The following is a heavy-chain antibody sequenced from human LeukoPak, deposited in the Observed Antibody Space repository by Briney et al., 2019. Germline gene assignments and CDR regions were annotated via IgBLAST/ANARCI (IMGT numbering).Heavy chain of an antibody. CDR3: AKDAGDSPHYYYYYGMDV. Sequence: GGSLRLSCEASGFPFGDYAMHWVRQVPGKGLEWVSGISWNSGSSGYVDSVKGRFTVSRDNAKNSLYLQMNSLRSEDTALYFFAKDAGDSPHYYYYYGMDVWGQGTTVTVSS. CDR2: ISWNSGSS. CDR1: GFPFGDYA. J-gene: IGHJ6*02. D-gene: IGHD2-21*02. V-gene: IGHV3-9*01.